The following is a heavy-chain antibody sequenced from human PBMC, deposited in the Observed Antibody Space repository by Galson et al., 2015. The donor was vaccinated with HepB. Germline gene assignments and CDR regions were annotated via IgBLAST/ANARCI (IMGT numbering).Heavy chain of an antibody. Sequence: SCAASGLSLSNYDMHWVRQAPGKGLEWVAFMRFDGSYKFYAESVKGRFTVSRDNSKNTLFLQMNSLRPEDTAVYYCAKLSIEWRRFANNDYWGQGTLVAVSS. CDR2: MRFDGSYK. V-gene: IGHV3-30*02. J-gene: IGHJ4*02. D-gene: IGHD5-12*01. CDR1: GLSLSNYD. CDR3: AKLSIEWRRFANNDY.